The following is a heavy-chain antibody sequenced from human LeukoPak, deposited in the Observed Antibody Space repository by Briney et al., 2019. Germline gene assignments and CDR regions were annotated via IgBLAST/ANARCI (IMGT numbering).Heavy chain of an antibody. J-gene: IGHJ4*02. D-gene: IGHD3-22*01. CDR3: ARDRGTSYDSSGCYYEGNFDY. Sequence: GGSLRLSCAASGFTFSSYAMHWVRQAPGKGLEWVAVIWYDGSNKYYADSVKGRFTISRDNSKNTLYLQMNSLRAEDTAVYYCARDRGTSYDSSGCYYEGNFDYWGQGTLVTVSS. CDR1: GFTFSSYA. CDR2: IWYDGSNK. V-gene: IGHV3-33*08.